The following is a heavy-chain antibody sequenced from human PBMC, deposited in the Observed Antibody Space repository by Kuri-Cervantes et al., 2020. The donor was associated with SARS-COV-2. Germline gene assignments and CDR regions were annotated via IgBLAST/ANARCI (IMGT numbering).Heavy chain of an antibody. Sequence: ASVKVSCKASGYTFTGYYMHWVRQAPGQGLEWMGWINPNSGGTNYAQKFQGRVPMTRDTSISTAYMELSRLRSDDTAVYYCARDLHGLDAFDIWGQGTMVTVSS. D-gene: IGHD2-8*01. CDR2: INPNSGGT. CDR1: GYTFTGYY. J-gene: IGHJ3*02. V-gene: IGHV1-2*02. CDR3: ARDLHGLDAFDI.